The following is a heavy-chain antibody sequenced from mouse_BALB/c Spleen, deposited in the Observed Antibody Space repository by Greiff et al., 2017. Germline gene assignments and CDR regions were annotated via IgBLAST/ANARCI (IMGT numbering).Heavy chain of an antibody. D-gene: IGHD1-1*01. CDR3: AREGGSSSYAMDY. Sequence: VMLVESGPGLVAPSQSLSITCTVSGFSLTGYGVNWVRQPPGKGLEWLGMIWGDGSTDYNSALKSRLSISKDNSKSQVFLKMNSLQTDDTARYYCAREGGSSSYAMDYWGQGTSVTVSS. V-gene: IGHV2-6-7*01. CDR1: GFSLTGYG. J-gene: IGHJ4*01. CDR2: IWGDGST.